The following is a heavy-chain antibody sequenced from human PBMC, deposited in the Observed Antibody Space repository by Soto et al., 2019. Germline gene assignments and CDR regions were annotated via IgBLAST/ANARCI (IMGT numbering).Heavy chain of an antibody. V-gene: IGHV1-18*01. CDR3: ARVIPGAEAWFDT. Sequence: ASVKVSCKASGNTFTSFGVTWVRQAPGQGLEWMGWISAYTDDPNYAQKFQGRVTMTIDTSTSTAYLDLGSLTSDDTAVYYCARVIPGAEAWFDTWGQGTLVTVSS. J-gene: IGHJ5*02. CDR1: GNTFTSFG. CDR2: ISAYTDDP. D-gene: IGHD2-2*01.